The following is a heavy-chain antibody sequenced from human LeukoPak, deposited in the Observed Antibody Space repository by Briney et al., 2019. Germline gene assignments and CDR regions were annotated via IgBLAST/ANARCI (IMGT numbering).Heavy chain of an antibody. J-gene: IGHJ3*02. V-gene: IGHV4-34*01. CDR2: INHSGST. CDR3: ARRSSWYNLGALDI. Sequence: SETLSLTCAVYGGSLSGYYWSWIRQPPGKGLEWIGEINHSGSTNYNPSLKSRVTISVDTSKNQFSLKLSSVTAADTAVYYCARRSSWYNLGALDIWGQGTMVTVSS. CDR1: GGSLSGYY. D-gene: IGHD6-13*01.